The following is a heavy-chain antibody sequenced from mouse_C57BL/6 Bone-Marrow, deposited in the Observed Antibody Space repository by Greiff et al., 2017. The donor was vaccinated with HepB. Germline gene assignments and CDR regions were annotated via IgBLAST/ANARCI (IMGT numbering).Heavy chain of an antibody. D-gene: IGHD2-5*01. J-gene: IGHJ3*01. Sequence: QVQLQQSGPGLVKPSQSLFLTCSITGFPITSGYYWIWIRQSPGKPLEWMGYITHSGETFYNPSLQSPISITRETSKNQFFLQLNSVTTEDTAMYYCAGDRYSNYVFAYWGQGTLVTVSA. CDR1: GFPITSGYY. CDR3: AGDRYSNYVFAY. V-gene: IGHV12-3*01. CDR2: ITHSGET.